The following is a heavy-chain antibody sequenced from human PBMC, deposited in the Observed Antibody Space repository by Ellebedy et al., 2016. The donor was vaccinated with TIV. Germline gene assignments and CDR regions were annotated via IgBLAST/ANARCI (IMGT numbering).Heavy chain of an antibody. CDR2: ISSGGST. Sequence: GESLKISCAASGFTVSRNYMSWVRQAPGKGLEWVSVISSGGSTYYADSVKGRFTISRDNSKNTLYLQMNSLRAEDTAVYYCARDGPTSIAAADYYYGMDVWGQGTTVTVSS. J-gene: IGHJ6*02. D-gene: IGHD6-13*01. CDR1: GFTVSRNY. V-gene: IGHV3-66*01. CDR3: ARDGPTSIAAADYYYGMDV.